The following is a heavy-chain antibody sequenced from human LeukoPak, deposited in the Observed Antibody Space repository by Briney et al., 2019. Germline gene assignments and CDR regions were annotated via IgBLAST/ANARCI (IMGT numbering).Heavy chain of an antibody. CDR3: ANAREPPYRGIYYYFES. D-gene: IGHD1-26*01. CDR1: GDSITTSY. V-gene: IGHV4-59*12. J-gene: IGHJ4*02. CDR2: IYYSGNT. Sequence: SETLSLTCTVSGDSITTSYWSWIRQPPGKGLEWIGYIYYSGNTNYNPSLRSRVTISVDKSKNQFSLHLTSVTAADTAVYYCANAREPPYRGIYYYFESWGQGTLVTVSS.